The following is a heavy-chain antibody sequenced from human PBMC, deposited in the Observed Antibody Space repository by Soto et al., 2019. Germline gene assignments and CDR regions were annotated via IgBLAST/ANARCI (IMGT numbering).Heavy chain of an antibody. CDR1: GFTVSYYW. J-gene: IGHJ3*01. V-gene: IGHV3-74*01. Sequence: PGGCLRLSCAASGFTVSYYWMHWVRQAPKQGLVWVSRIHSDGSSTTYAETVKGRFTISRDNAKNTLYLQMNSLRSEDTAVYYCARGDRGAFDLWGQGTIVTVSS. CDR3: ARGDRGAFDL. CDR2: IHSDGSST. D-gene: IGHD2-21*02.